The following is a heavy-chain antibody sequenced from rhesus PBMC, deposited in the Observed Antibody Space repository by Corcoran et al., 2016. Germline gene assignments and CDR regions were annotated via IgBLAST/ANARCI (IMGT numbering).Heavy chain of an antibody. V-gene: IGHV4-106*01. CDR1: GGSIRDDYS. CDR3: ARDLGYYSGSYYSFDY. J-gene: IGHJ4*01. D-gene: IGHD3-16*01. Sequence: QVQLQESGPGLVKPSETLSLTCAVSGGSIRDDYSWRWIRQPPGKGLEWIGNIYGSGGGTNYKPYHKNRVTSSIDTSKNPFDLKLSSVTAADTAVYYCARDLGYYSGSYYSFDYWGQGVLVTVSS. CDR2: IYGSGGGT.